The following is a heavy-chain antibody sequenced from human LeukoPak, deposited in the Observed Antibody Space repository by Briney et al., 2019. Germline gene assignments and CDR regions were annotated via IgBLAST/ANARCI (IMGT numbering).Heavy chain of an antibody. J-gene: IGHJ4*02. D-gene: IGHD2-15*01. V-gene: IGHV4-4*07. CDR3: ARAEDSTMYFDY. Sequence: PSETLSLTCTVYGASITSYYWSWIRQPAGKGLEWIGRFYTSGSTNHNPSLTSRVTMSVDRSKNQLSLKLSSVTAADTAVYYCARAEDSTMYFDYWGQGTLVTVSS. CDR2: FYTSGST. CDR1: GASITSYY.